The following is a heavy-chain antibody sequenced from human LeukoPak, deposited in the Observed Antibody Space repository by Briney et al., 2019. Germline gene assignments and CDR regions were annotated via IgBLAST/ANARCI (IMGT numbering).Heavy chain of an antibody. D-gene: IGHD3-22*01. V-gene: IGHV3-30*18. CDR2: ISNDGSNK. CDR3: ANENYYGSSGYPDH. Sequence: GGSLRLSCAASGFTFSSYGTHWVRQAPGKGLEWVAVISNDGSNKYYADSVKGRFTISRDNSKNTLYLQMNSLRAEDTAVYYCANENYYGSSGYPDHWGQGTLVTVSS. CDR1: GFTFSSYG. J-gene: IGHJ5*02.